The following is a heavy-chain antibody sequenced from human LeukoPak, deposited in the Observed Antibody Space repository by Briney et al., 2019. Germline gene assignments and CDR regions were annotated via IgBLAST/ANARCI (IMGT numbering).Heavy chain of an antibody. CDR1: GFTFSSYA. J-gene: IGHJ4*02. CDR2: ISDSGGST. Sequence: GGSLRLSCAASGFTFSSYALSWVRQAPGKGLEWVSAISDSGGSTYYADSVKGRFTISRDNSKKTLYLQMNSLRAEDTVVYYCATYDFWSGYGVGYWGQGTLVTVSS. D-gene: IGHD3-3*01. CDR3: ATYDFWSGYGVGY. V-gene: IGHV3-23*01.